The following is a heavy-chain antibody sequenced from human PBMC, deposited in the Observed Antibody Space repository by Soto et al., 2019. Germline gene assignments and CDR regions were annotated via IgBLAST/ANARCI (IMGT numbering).Heavy chain of an antibody. Sequence: VASVKVSCKASGGTFSSYAISWVRQAPGQGLEWMGGIIPIFGTANYAQKFQGRVTMTTDTSTSTAYMELRSLRSGDTAVYYCARAWAFGFDYWGQGTQVTVSS. CDR1: GGTFSSYA. V-gene: IGHV1-69*05. CDR3: ARAWAFGFDY. CDR2: IIPIFGTA. D-gene: IGHD1-26*01. J-gene: IGHJ4*02.